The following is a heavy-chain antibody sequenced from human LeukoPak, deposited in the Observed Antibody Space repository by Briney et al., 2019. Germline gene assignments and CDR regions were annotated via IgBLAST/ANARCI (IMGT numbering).Heavy chain of an antibody. CDR2: IYSSGTT. Sequence: GGSLRLSCAASGINVSSNYMSWVRQAPGKGLEWVSVIYSSGTTYYADSVRGRFSISRDNFKNTVYLQMNSLRAEDTAVYYCARDGAAGDISYYDYYMDVWGKGTTITVSS. D-gene: IGHD3-10*01. CDR1: GINVSSNY. J-gene: IGHJ6*03. V-gene: IGHV3-53*01. CDR3: ARDGAAGDISYYDYYMDV.